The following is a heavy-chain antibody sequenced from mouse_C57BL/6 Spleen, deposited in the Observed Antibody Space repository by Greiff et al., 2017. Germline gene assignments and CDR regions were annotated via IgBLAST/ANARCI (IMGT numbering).Heavy chain of an antibody. CDR1: GYSITSGYY. V-gene: IGHV3-6*01. CDR3: ARDTTVVPFAY. CDR2: ISYDGSN. D-gene: IGHD1-1*01. J-gene: IGHJ3*01. Sequence: ESGPGLVKPSQSLSLTCSVTGYSITSGYYWNWIRQFPGNKLEWMGYISYDGSNNYNPSLKNRISITRDTSKNQFFLKLNSVTTEDTATYYCARDTTVVPFAYWGQGTLVTVSA.